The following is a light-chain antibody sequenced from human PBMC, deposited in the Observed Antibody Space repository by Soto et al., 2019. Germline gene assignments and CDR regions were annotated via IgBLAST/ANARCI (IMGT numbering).Light chain of an antibody. J-gene: IGLJ2*01. CDR3: VTWDSGLSAGI. V-gene: IGLV1-51*01. CDR2: DNN. Sequence: QSVLTQPPSVSAVPGQQVTISCSGSGSNIGNNHVSWYQQLPGTAPKLLIYDNNKRPSGISDRFSGSKSGTSATLDITGLQTGDEADYYCVTWDSGLSAGIFGGGTKLTVL. CDR1: GSNIGNNH.